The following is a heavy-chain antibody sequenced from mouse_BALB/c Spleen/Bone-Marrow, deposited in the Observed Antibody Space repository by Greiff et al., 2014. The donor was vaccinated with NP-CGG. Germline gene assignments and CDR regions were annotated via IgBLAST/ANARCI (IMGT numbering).Heavy chain of an antibody. V-gene: IGHV1-4*01. Sequence: QVQLQQSGAELARPGASVKMSCKASGYTFTSYTMHWVKQRPGQGLEWIGYINPSSGYTNYNQKFKDKATLTADKSSSTAYMQLSSLTSEDSAVYYCAGEVYGKPFAYWGQGTLVTVSA. CDR2: INPSSGYT. CDR1: GYTFTSYT. D-gene: IGHD2-1*01. J-gene: IGHJ3*01. CDR3: AGEVYGKPFAY.